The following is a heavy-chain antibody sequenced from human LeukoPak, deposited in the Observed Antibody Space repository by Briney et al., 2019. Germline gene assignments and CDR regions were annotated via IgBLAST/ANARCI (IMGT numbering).Heavy chain of an antibody. Sequence: PGGSLRLSCAASGFSFSRYWMNWVRQAPGKGLEWVANIKGDGSEKNYVDSVKGRFSISRDNAMNSLYLQMDSLRAEDTAVYYCAKEGAYPIITYDSWGQGALVTVSS. CDR3: AKEGAYPIITYDS. V-gene: IGHV3-7*01. D-gene: IGHD3-10*01. CDR1: GFSFSRYW. CDR2: IKGDGSEK. J-gene: IGHJ5*01.